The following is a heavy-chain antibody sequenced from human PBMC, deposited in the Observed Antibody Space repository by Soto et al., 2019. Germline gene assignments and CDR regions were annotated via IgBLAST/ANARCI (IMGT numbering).Heavy chain of an antibody. Sequence: LRLSCLASGFTFNMYWMHWVRQAPGKGLVWVSRINNDGSTTTYADSVKGRFTISRENAKNTVYLQMSSLRAEDTAVYFCASGGYYYDTSGSDYWGQGTLVTVSS. CDR3: ASGGYYYDTSGSDY. V-gene: IGHV3-74*01. CDR1: GFTFNMYW. J-gene: IGHJ4*02. CDR2: INNDGSTT. D-gene: IGHD3-22*01.